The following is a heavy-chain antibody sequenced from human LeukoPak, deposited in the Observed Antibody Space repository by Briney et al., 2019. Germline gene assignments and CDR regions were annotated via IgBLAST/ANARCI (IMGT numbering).Heavy chain of an antibody. CDR3: AKMRGHPREAYYFDS. CDR2: IDNGGTT. V-gene: IGHV3-23*01. D-gene: IGHD1-26*01. Sequence: GGSLRLSCAASGFTFSSFAVGWVRQAPGKGLEWVSSIDNGGTTYYSGSVKGRFTISRDNSKTTLYLQVNSLRAEDTAVYYCAKMRGHPREAYYFDSWGQGALVTVSS. CDR1: GFTFSSFA. J-gene: IGHJ4*02.